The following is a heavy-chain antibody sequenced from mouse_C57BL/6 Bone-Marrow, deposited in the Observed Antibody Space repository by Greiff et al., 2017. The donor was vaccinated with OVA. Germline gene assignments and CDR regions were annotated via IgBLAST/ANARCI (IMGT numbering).Heavy chain of an antibody. V-gene: IGHV1-5*01. D-gene: IGHD1-1*01. J-gene: IGHJ2*01. Sequence: EVQLQQSGPVLARPGASVKMSCKTSGYTFTSYWMHWVKQRPGQGLEWIGAIYSGNSATNYQEKFKGKAKLTAVTSASTAYMELSSLTNEVTADYYSTNPRNYYGRSYGFDYWGQGTTLTVSS. CDR1: GYTFTSYW. CDR2: IYSGNSAT. CDR3: TNPRNYYGRSYGFDY.